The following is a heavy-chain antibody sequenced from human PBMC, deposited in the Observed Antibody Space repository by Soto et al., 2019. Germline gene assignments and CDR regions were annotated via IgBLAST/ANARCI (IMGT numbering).Heavy chain of an antibody. CDR1: GGTFNNYG. Sequence: QVQLVQSGAEVKKPGSSVRVSCKASGGTFNNYGVNWVRQAPGQGLEWMGGVVPLFGATNYAQKFQGRVTITAEASTSVVYMQLSSLRSEDTAVYYCAREQHDPYDASGYYFTWFDPWGQGTLVTVSS. CDR3: AREQHDPYDASGYYFTWFDP. V-gene: IGHV1-69*01. J-gene: IGHJ5*02. D-gene: IGHD3-22*01. CDR2: VVPLFGAT.